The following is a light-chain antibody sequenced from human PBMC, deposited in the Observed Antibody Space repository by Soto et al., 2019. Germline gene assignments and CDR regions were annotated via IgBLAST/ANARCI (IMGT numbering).Light chain of an antibody. V-gene: IGKV3-15*01. CDR2: GAS. J-gene: IGKJ4*01. CDR3: QQYNNWPPLT. Sequence: EIVMTQSPATLSVSPGERATLSCRASQSVSSNLAWYQQKPGQAPRLLIYGASPRATGLPARFSGSGSGTEFTLTISSLQSEDFAVYYCQQYNNWPPLTFGGGTKVEIK. CDR1: QSVSSN.